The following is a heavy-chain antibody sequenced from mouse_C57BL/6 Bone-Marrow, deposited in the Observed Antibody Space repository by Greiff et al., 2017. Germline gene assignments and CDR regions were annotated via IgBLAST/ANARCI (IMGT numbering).Heavy chain of an antibody. D-gene: IGHD2-3*01. Sequence: VQLQQSGAELARPGASVKLSCKASGYTFTSYGISWVKQRTGQGLEWIGEIYPRSGNTYYNEKFKGKATLTADQSSSTAYMELRSLTSEDSAVYFCARSGRWPPGGYWGQGTTLTVSS. V-gene: IGHV1-81*01. J-gene: IGHJ2*01. CDR1: GYTFTSYG. CDR3: ARSGRWPPGGY. CDR2: IYPRSGNT.